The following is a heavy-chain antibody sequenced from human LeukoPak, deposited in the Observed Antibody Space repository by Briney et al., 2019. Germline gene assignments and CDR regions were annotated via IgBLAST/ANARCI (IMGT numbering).Heavy chain of an antibody. J-gene: IGHJ4*02. CDR2: ISYDGGNK. CDR1: GFTFSSYD. V-gene: IGHV3-30*18. CDR3: AKEGSNGDFDY. D-gene: IGHD1-26*01. Sequence: PGGSLRLSCAASGFTFSSYDMHWVRQAPGKGLEWVTVISYDGGNKYYVDSVKGRFTISRDNSKNTLYLKMNSLRAEDTAVYYCAKEGSNGDFDYWGQGTLVTVSS.